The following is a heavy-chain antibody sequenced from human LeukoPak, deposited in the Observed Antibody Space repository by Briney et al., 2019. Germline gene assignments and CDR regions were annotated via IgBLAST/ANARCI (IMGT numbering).Heavy chain of an antibody. V-gene: IGHV3-11*01. D-gene: IGHD1-26*01. Sequence: GGSLRLSCAASGFTFSDYYMSWVRQAPGKGLEWVSYISSSGSTIYYADSVKGRFTISRDNAKNSLYLQMNSLRAEDTAVYYCAREVGAYYYYYGMDVWGQGTTVTVSS. CDR1: GFTFSDYY. CDR3: AREVGAYYYYYGMDV. CDR2: ISSSGSTI. J-gene: IGHJ6*02.